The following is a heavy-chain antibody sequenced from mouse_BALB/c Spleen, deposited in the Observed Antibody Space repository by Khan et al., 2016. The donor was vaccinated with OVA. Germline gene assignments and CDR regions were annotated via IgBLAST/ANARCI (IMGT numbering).Heavy chain of an antibody. CDR2: ISYSGST. CDR1: GDSITNGY. Sequence: EVQLQESGPSLVKPSQTLSLTCSVTGDSITNGYSNWIRKFPGNELEYMGYISYSGSTYYNPSLKSRISITRDTSKNQYHLQLNSVTTEDTATYYCARGNFPFTYWGQGTLVTVSA. V-gene: IGHV3-8*02. J-gene: IGHJ3*01. CDR3: ARGNFPFTY.